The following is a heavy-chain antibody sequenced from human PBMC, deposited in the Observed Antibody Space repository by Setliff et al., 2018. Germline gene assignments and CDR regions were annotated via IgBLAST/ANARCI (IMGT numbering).Heavy chain of an antibody. Sequence: EASVKVSCKASGYTFTSYSMHWVRQAPGQSLEWMGWINAGNGNTKYSQNFQGRVTVTRDTSASTAYMELSSLKSEDTAVYYCARRWAFGAFDIWGQGTMVTVSS. J-gene: IGHJ3*02. CDR3: ARRWAFGAFDI. V-gene: IGHV1-3*01. D-gene: IGHD3-3*01. CDR2: INAGNGNT. CDR1: GYTFTSYS.